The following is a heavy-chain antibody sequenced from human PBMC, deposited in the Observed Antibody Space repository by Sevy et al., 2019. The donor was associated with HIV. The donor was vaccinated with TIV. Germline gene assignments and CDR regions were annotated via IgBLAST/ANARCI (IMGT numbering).Heavy chain of an antibody. Sequence: SETLSLTCTVSGGSVGSGIYYWSWIRQPPGRELEFIGYIFRSGILNYTPSLRSRVTMSVDTSKNQFSLRLTSVTAADTAVYYCARGYSRTYISPFGFWGQGTLVTVSS. CDR1: GGSVGSGIYY. V-gene: IGHV4-61*01. CDR3: ARGYSRTYISPFGF. D-gene: IGHD5-12*01. CDR2: IFRSGIL. J-gene: IGHJ4*02.